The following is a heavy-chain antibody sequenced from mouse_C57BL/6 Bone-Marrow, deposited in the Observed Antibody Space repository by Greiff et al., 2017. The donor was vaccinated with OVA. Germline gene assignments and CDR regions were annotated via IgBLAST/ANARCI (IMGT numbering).Heavy chain of an antibody. CDR2: IRLKSDNYAT. Sequence: EVKVEESGGGLVQPGGSMKLSCVASGFTFSNYWMNWVRQSPEKGLEWVAQIRLKSDNYATHYAESVKGRFTISRDDSKSSVYLQMNNLRAEDTGIYYCPGPGLLLRSPGYWGQGTTLTVSS. J-gene: IGHJ2*01. CDR1: GFTFSNYW. V-gene: IGHV6-3*01. CDR3: PGPGLLLRSPGY. D-gene: IGHD1-1*01.